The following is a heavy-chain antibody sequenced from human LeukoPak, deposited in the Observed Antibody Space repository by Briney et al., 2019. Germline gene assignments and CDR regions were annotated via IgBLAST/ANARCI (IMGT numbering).Heavy chain of an antibody. J-gene: IGHJ4*02. D-gene: IGHD7-27*01. CDR2: ITLNSGDT. Sequence: VASVKVSCKASGYTFTGYYMHWVRQAPGQGLEWMGWITLNSGDTKYAQKFQGRVTMTSDTSITTAYMELSRLKFDDTAMYYCAREGELGLNDWGQGTLVTVSS. V-gene: IGHV1-2*02. CDR3: AREGELGLND. CDR1: GYTFTGYY.